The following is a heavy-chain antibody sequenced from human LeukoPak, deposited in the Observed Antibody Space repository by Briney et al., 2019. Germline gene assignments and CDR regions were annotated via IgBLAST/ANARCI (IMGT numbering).Heavy chain of an antibody. Sequence: SETLSLTCAVYGGSFSGYYWSWIRQPPGKGLEWIGEINHSGSTNYNPSLKSRVTISVDTSKNQFSLKLSSVTAADTAVYYCARDPGYSGIQGFDYWGQGTLVTVSS. D-gene: IGHD1-26*01. CDR2: INHSGST. J-gene: IGHJ4*02. CDR1: GGSFSGYY. CDR3: ARDPGYSGIQGFDY. V-gene: IGHV4-34*01.